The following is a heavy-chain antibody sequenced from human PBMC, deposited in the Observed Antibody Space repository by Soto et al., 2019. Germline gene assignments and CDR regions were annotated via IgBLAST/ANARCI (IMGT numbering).Heavy chain of an antibody. Sequence: EVQLLESGGGLVQPGGSLRLSCAASGFTFSSYAMSWVRQAPGKGLEWVSAISGRGGSTYYADSVKGRFTISRDNSKYTLQLQRNSLRADDTAVYYCAKERQKCSSAWDFQHWGQGTLVTVSS. V-gene: IGHV3-23*01. CDR3: AKERQKCSSAWDFQH. J-gene: IGHJ1*01. CDR1: GFTFSSYA. D-gene: IGHD6-25*01. CDR2: ISGRGGST.